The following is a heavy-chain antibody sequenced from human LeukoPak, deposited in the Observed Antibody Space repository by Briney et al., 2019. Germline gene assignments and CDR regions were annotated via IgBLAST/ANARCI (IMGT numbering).Heavy chain of an antibody. CDR1: GYTFTSYG. J-gene: IGHJ6*02. CDR3: ARGGYGSGSYVLPALVDYYYGMDV. D-gene: IGHD3-10*01. CDR2: ISAYNGNT. V-gene: IGHV1-18*01. Sequence: ASVKVSCKASGYTFTSYGISWVRKAPGQGLEWMGWISAYNGNTNYAQKHQGRVTMTTDTSTSTAYMELRSLRSDDTAVYYCARGGYGSGSYVLPALVDYYYGMDVWGQGTTVTVSS.